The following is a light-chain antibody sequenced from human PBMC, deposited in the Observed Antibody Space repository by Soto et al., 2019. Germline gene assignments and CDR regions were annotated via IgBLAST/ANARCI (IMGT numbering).Light chain of an antibody. J-gene: IGKJ1*01. V-gene: IGKV1-8*01. CDR1: QGISSY. Sequence: AIRMTQSPSSLSASTGDRVTITCRASQGISSYLAWYQQKPGKAHKLLIYAASTLQSGVPSRFSGSGSGTDFTLTSSCLQSEDFATYYCQQYYSYPQTFGQGTKVEIK. CDR3: QQYYSYPQT. CDR2: AAS.